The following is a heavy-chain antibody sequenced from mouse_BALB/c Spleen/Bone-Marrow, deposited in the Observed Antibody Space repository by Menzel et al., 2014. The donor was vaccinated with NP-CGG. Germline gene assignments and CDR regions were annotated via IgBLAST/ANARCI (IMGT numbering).Heavy chain of an antibody. J-gene: IGHJ2*01. D-gene: IGHD2-10*01. Sequence: QVQLQQSGPGLVAPSQSLSITCTVSGFSSTSYGVHWVRQPPGKGLEWLGIIWAGGSTNYNSALMSRLSISKDNSKSQVFLKMNSLQTDDTAMYFCAIAYFGNYNYYFDYWGQGTTLTVSS. CDR1: GFSSTSYG. CDR2: IWAGGST. V-gene: IGHV2-9*02. CDR3: AIAYFGNYNYYFDY.